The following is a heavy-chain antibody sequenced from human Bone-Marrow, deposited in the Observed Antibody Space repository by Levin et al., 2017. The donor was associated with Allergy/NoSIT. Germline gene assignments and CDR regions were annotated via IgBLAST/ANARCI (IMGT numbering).Heavy chain of an antibody. V-gene: IGHV3-21*01. D-gene: IGHD6-6*01. CDR2: ISSKSTYM. Sequence: LSLTCEVSGFTFSSYSMNWVRQAPGKGLEWISSISSKSTYMDYAESVKGRFTVSRDNGANSLYLQINSVRLEDTAFYFCVRGTITGRPERTLDLWGQGTLVTVSS. CDR1: GFTFSSYS. J-gene: IGHJ5*02. CDR3: VRGTITGRPERTLDL.